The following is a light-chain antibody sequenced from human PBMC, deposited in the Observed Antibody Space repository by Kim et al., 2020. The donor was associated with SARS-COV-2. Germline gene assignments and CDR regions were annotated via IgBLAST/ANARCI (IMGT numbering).Light chain of an antibody. CDR3: QQYNTWPLT. CDR2: GAS. J-gene: IGKJ4*01. V-gene: IGKV3-15*01. Sequence: EIVMTQSPATLSVSPGERATLSCRASQSVGSDLAWFQQKPGQAPRLLVYGASTRATGIPVRISGRGSGTEFTLTISSLQSEDFTVYYCQQYNTWPLTFGGGTKVEIK. CDR1: QSVGSD.